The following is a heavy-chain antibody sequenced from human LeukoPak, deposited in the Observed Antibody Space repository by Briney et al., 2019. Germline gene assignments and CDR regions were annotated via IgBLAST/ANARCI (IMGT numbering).Heavy chain of an antibody. Sequence: SETLSLTCAVSGYSISSGYYWGWIRQPPGKGLEWIGSIYHSGSTYYNPSLKRRVSISLDTPKNQFSLKLTSVTAADTAVYYCAKSNGYGLIDIWGQGTMVTVSS. J-gene: IGHJ3*02. CDR2: IYHSGST. V-gene: IGHV4-38-2*01. D-gene: IGHD3-22*01. CDR1: GYSISSGYY. CDR3: AKSNGYGLIDI.